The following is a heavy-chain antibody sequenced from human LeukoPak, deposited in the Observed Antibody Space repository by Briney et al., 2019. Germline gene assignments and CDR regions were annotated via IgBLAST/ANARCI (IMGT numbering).Heavy chain of an antibody. Sequence: ASVTVSCKASGYTFSTYDINWVRQAAGQGLEWMGWTNPNSGNTGYAQKFQGRLTITRIASISTAYMELSSLRSDDTAVYYCARTKPDNSEIYNWGQGTLVTVSS. V-gene: IGHV1-8*03. D-gene: IGHD3-22*01. CDR1: GYTFSTYD. CDR3: ARTKPDNSEIYN. CDR2: TNPNSGNT. J-gene: IGHJ4*02.